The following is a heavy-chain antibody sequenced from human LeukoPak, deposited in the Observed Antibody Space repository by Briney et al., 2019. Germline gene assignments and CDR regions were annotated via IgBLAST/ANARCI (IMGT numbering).Heavy chain of an antibody. CDR1: GGTFSSYA. CDR3: ARAATVVVPARFDY. J-gene: IGHJ4*02. Sequence: SVKVSCKASGGTFSSYAISWVRQAPGQGLEWMGGIIPIFGTANYAQQFQGRVTITTDESTSTAYMELSSLRSEDTAVYYCARAATVVVPARFDYWGQGTLVTVSS. V-gene: IGHV1-69*05. D-gene: IGHD2-2*01. CDR2: IIPIFGTA.